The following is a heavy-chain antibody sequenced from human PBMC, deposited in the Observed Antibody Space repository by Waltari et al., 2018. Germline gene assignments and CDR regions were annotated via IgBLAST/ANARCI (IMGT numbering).Heavy chain of an antibody. D-gene: IGHD6-19*01. CDR2: ISGGSNCI. Sequence: VQLVESGGGLVKPGGSLRLSCAASGFIFSSYTMNWVRRAPGKGLGGVSSISGGSNCIYYGESVKGRFTISRDNAENSLFLQMDSLRPEDTAIYYCARVEWSGWYYVDNWGQGTLVTVSS. V-gene: IGHV3-21*01. CDR3: ARVEWSGWYYVDN. CDR1: GFIFSSYT. J-gene: IGHJ4*02.